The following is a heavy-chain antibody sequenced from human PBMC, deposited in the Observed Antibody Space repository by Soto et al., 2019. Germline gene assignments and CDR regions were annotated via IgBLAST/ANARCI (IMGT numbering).Heavy chain of an antibody. CDR1: GGTFSSYA. CDR2: IIPIFGTA. V-gene: IGHV1-69*01. CDR3: ARAPDLNWYFDL. J-gene: IGHJ2*01. Sequence: QVQLVQSGAEVKKPGSSVKVSCKASGGTFSSYAISWVRQAPGQGLEWMGGIIPIFGTANYAQKFKGRVTITADESTSTAYMELSILRSEDTAGHYCARAPDLNWYFDLWGRGTLVTVSS.